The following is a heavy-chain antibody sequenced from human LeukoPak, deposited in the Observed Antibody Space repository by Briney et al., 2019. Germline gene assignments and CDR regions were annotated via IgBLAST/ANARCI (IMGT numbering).Heavy chain of an antibody. D-gene: IGHD3-10*01. Sequence: GGSLRLSCAASGFTFSSYGMHWVRPAPGKRLEGVADIWYDGSNKYYADSVKGRFTISRDNDKNSLYLQMNSLRAEDTAVYYCARDRVTMVRGVNYYFDYWGQGTLVTVSS. CDR1: GFTFSSYG. CDR2: IWYDGSNK. CDR3: ARDRVTMVRGVNYYFDY. V-gene: IGHV3-33*01. J-gene: IGHJ4*02.